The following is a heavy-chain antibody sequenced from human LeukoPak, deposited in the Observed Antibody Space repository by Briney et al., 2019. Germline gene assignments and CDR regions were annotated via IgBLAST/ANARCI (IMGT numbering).Heavy chain of an antibody. V-gene: IGHV1-2*06. Sequence: ASVKVSCKASGGTFSSYAISWVRQAPGQGLEWMGRINPNSGGTNYAQKFQGRVTMTRDTSISTAYMELSRLRSDDTAVYYCARADGYNDPVDYWGQGTLVTVSS. CDR1: GGTFSSYA. CDR3: ARADGYNDPVDY. CDR2: INPNSGGT. J-gene: IGHJ4*02. D-gene: IGHD5-24*01.